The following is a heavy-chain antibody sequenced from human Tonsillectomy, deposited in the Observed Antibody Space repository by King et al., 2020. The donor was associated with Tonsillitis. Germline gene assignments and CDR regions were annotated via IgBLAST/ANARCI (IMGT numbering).Heavy chain of an antibody. CDR1: GITFSSYW. CDR3: ATPSGPGVTFEF. Sequence: VQLVESGGGLVQPGGSLRLSCAASGITFSSYWMSWVRQTPGKGLEWVANIKQDGSEKYYVDSVKGRFTISRDNDKNSLCLQKNSLRAEEMGVYFCATPSGPGVTFEFCGQGTMVTVSS. J-gene: IGHJ3*01. CDR2: IKQDGSEK. V-gene: IGHV3-7*03. D-gene: IGHD2-21*02.